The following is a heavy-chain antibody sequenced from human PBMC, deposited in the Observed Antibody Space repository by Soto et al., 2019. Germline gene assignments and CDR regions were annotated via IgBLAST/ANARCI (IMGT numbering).Heavy chain of an antibody. CDR1: GYTFTNYY. J-gene: IGHJ6*02. D-gene: IGHD3-22*01. CDR2: INPTGGST. CDR3: ARELRYYDSSGYFNYGMDV. Sequence: ASVKVSCKASGYTFTNYYIHWVRQAPGQGLEWMGIINPTGGSTNYAQKFQGRVTITADESTSTAYMELSSLRSEDTAVYYCARELRYYDSSGYFNYGMDVWGQGTTVTVSS. V-gene: IGHV1-46*01.